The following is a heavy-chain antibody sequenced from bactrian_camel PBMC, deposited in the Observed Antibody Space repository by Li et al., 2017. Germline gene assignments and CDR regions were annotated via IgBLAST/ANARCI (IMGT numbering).Heavy chain of an antibody. J-gene: IGHJ6*01. CDR3: AAVLIGRGSCEASYMESDFGY. Sequence: EVQLVESGGGSVQAGESLTLSCNASEYTERYYMGWFRQAPGKEREGVAAIDTDGMTTYAYSVKGRFTISEDNPKNTLYLQMNSLKPEDTAMYYCAAVLIGRGSCEASYMESDFGYWGQGTQVTVS. CDR1: EYTERYY. CDR2: IDTDGMTT. V-gene: IGHV3S32*01. D-gene: IGHD2*01.